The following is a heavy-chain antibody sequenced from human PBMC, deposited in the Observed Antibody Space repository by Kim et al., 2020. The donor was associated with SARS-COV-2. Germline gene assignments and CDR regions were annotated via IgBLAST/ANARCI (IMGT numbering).Heavy chain of an antibody. V-gene: IGHV4-61*01. CDR3: KWSGIAAACRGDAFDI. D-gene: IGHD6-13*01. CDR2: IYYSGST. Sequence: SETLSLTCTVSGGSVSSGSYYWSWIRQPPGKGLEWIGYIYYSGSTNYNPSLKSRVTISVDTSKNQFSLKLSSVTAADTAVDYCKWSGIAAACRGDAFDI. CDR1: GGSVSSGSYY. J-gene: IGHJ3*02.